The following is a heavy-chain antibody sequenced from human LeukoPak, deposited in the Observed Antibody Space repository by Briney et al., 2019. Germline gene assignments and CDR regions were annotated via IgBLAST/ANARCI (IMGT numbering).Heavy chain of an antibody. J-gene: IGHJ4*02. Sequence: PSDTLSLTCTVSGDSMTRGGYYWSWVRQHPGKGLEWVGFIYHSGTTFYNPSLESRATISVDTSQNQFSLKLTSVTAADTAVYYCARAVDYRNYFDYWGQGTLVTVSS. D-gene: IGHD4-11*01. V-gene: IGHV4-31*03. CDR2: IYHSGTT. CDR3: ARAVDYRNYFDY. CDR1: GDSMTRGGYY.